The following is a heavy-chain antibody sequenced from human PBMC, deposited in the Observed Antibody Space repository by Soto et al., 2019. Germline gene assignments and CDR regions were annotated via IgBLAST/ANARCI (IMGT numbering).Heavy chain of an antibody. Sequence: SETLSLTCAVYGGSFSGYYWSWIRQPPGKGLEWIGEINHSGSTNYNPSLKSRVTISVDTSKNQFSPKLSSVTAADTAVYYCARVTLRSGYYYGMDVWGQGTTVTVSS. D-gene: IGHD4-17*01. J-gene: IGHJ6*02. CDR2: INHSGST. V-gene: IGHV4-34*01. CDR3: ARVTLRSGYYYGMDV. CDR1: GGSFSGYY.